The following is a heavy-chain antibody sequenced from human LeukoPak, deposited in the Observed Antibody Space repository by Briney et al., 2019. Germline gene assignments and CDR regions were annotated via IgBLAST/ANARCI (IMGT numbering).Heavy chain of an antibody. V-gene: IGHV3-15*07. CDR1: GFIFSIVW. CDR3: ATEVIIAVTGNEY. CDR2: MRSKTHREAI. Sequence: GGSLRLSCAASGFIFSIVWMKWVRKAPGKGREWVGRMRSKTHREAIDYAAPVRGRFTISREDSKNTQYMQLKSLKTEYTSVYYCATEVIIAVTGNEYWGQGSLVTVSS. J-gene: IGHJ4*02. D-gene: IGHD6-19*01.